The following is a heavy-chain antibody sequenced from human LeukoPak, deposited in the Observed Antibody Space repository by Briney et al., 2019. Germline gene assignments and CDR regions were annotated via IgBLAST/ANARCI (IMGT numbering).Heavy chain of an antibody. CDR3: ARGMHV. J-gene: IGHJ6*02. V-gene: IGHV3-7*03. CDR2: IKQDGSEK. CDR1: GLTFSSHW. Sequence: GGSLRLSCAASGLTFSSHWMTWVRQAPGKGLEWVANIKQDGSEKNYVDSVQGRFTISRDNAKNLLYLQMSSLRAEDTAVYYCARGMHVWGQGTTVTVSS.